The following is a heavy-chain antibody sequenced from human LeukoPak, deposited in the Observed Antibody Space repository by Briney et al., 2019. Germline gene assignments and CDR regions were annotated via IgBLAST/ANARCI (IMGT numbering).Heavy chain of an antibody. J-gene: IGHJ5*02. CDR3: AKDAGLELGSWFDP. V-gene: IGHV3-74*01. D-gene: IGHD1-7*01. CDR2: INSNGGTT. Sequence: GGSLRLSCAASGFTFSTYWVHWVRQAPGKGLVWVSRINSNGGTTNYADSVKGRFTISRDNAKNTVYLQMNSLRAEDTAVYYCAKDAGLELGSWFDPWGQGTLVTVSS. CDR1: GFTFSTYW.